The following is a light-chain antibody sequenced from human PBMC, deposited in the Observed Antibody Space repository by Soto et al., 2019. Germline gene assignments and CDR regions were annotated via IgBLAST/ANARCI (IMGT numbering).Light chain of an antibody. V-gene: IGKV1-9*01. CDR2: AAS. CDR3: QQLNAYPFT. CDR1: QHIDTY. J-gene: IGKJ4*01. Sequence: IQLTQSPSSLSASVGDRVTITCRTSQHIDTYLAWYQQKPGRAPNLLIYAASTLQSGVPSRFSGSGSGTDFTLTISSLQPEDFATYYCQQLNAYPFTFGGGTKVEI.